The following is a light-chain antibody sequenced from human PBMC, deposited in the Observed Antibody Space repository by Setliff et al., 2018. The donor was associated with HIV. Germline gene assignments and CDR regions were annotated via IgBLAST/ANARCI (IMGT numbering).Light chain of an antibody. CDR3: SSYTTGSTLVV. J-gene: IGLJ1*01. V-gene: IGLV3-21*02. CDR2: DDS. CDR1: NIGSKS. Sequence: SYELTQPPSVSVAPGETARITCGGHNIGSKSVHWYQQKPGQAPVLVVYDDSDRPSGIPERFSGSKSGNTASLTISGLQAEDEADYYCSSYTTGSTLVVFGTGTKVTVL.